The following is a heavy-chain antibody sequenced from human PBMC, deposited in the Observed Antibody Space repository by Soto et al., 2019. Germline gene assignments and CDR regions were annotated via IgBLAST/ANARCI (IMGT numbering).Heavy chain of an antibody. CDR3: ASSRSLGTLIRVDDAFDI. CDR1: GYTFTSYY. D-gene: IGHD7-27*01. CDR2: INPSGGST. Sequence: ASVKVSCKASGYTFTSYYMHWVRQAPGQGLEWMGIINPSGGSTSYAQKSQGRVTMTRDTSTSTVYMELSSLRSEDTAVYYCASSRSLGTLIRVDDAFDIWGQGTMVTVSS. J-gene: IGHJ3*02. V-gene: IGHV1-46*03.